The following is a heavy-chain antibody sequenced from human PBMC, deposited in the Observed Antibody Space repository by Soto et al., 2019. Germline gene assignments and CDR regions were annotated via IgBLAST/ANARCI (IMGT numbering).Heavy chain of an antibody. V-gene: IGHV1-69*01. Sequence: SGKVSCKASGGTFSSYSIRWVRQAPGQGLEWMGGIIPIFGTANYAQKFQGRVTITADESTSTAYMELSSLRSEDTAVYYCSREEQYMARHYYYGMDVWGKGTTVTVSS. CDR2: IIPIFGTA. D-gene: IGHD6-19*01. CDR1: GGTFSSYS. CDR3: SREEQYMARHYYYGMDV. J-gene: IGHJ6*04.